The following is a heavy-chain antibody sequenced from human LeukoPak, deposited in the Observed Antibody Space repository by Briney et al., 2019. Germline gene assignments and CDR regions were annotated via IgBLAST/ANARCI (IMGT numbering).Heavy chain of an antibody. D-gene: IGHD3-16*01. V-gene: IGHV3-64*01. CDR2: ISGNGGLT. CDR1: GFSFTTYA. Sequence: GGYLRLSCAASGFSFTTYAMQWVRQAPGKGLEYVSAISGNGGLTFYAKSVQGRFTISRDNSKNTVFLQMGSLRPEDMGVYFCARDNWGPDYWGRGALVTVSS. CDR3: ARDNWGPDY. J-gene: IGHJ4*02.